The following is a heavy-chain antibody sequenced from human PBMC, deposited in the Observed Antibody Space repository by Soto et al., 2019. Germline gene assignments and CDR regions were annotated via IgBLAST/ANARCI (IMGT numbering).Heavy chain of an antibody. CDR1: GFIFSDFS. J-gene: IGHJ6*02. CDR3: AREKRHISLGGRFGMDV. D-gene: IGHD1-26*01. Sequence: EVQLVESGGGLVKPGGSLRLSCAVSGFIFSDFSMNWVRQAPGKGLEWVASIGSSGGNSFYADSVKGRFIISRDNAKTAHEMQINSLRAEETAVYYCAREKRHISLGGRFGMDVWGQGTTVTVS. V-gene: IGHV3-21*01. CDR2: IGSSGGNS.